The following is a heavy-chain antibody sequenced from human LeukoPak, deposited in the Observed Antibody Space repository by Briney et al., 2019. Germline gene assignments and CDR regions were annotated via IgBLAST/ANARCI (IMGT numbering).Heavy chain of an antibody. V-gene: IGHV1-2*02. CDR1: GYTFIDYY. Sequence: ASVKVSCRAAGYTFIDYYIHWVRQAPGQGLEWMGWINPKSGGTNYAQKFQGRVTMTRDTSIRAAYMELSSLKSDDTAVYYCATTQSGFTRSLLPHGGYYLDYWGQGTLATVSS. J-gene: IGHJ4*02. D-gene: IGHD3-3*01. CDR3: ATTQSGFTRSLLPHGGYYLDY. CDR2: INPKSGGT.